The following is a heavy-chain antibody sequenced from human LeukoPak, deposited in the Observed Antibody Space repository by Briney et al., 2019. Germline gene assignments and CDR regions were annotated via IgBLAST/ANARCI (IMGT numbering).Heavy chain of an antibody. J-gene: IGHJ4*02. D-gene: IGHD3-9*01. CDR2: IYSGGST. CDR1: GFTVSSNY. Sequence: GGSLRLSCAASGFTVSSNYMSWVRQAPGKGLEWVSVIYSGGSTYYADSVKGRFTISRDNSKNTLYLQMNSLRAEDTAVYYCAKSGAGNHYDVLRYFDWLLREYYFDYWGQGTLVTVSS. V-gene: IGHV3-53*05. CDR3: AKSGAGNHYDVLRYFDWLLREYYFDY.